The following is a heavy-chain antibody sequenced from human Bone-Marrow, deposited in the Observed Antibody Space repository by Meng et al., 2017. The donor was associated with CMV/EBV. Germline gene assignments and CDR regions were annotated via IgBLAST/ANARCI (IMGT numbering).Heavy chain of an antibody. J-gene: IGHJ6*02. CDR2: IYYSGST. CDR1: GGSISSYY. CDR3: AREPAKKGPYGMDV. D-gene: IGHD1-14*01. Sequence: SETLSLTCTVSGGSISSYYWSWIRQPPGKGLEWIGYIYYSGSTNYNPSLKSRVTISVDTSKNQFSLKLSSVTAADTAVYYCAREPAKKGPYGMDVWGQGTTVAASS. V-gene: IGHV4-59*01.